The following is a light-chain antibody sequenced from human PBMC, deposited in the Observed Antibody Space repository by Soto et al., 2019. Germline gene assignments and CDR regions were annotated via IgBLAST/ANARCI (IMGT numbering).Light chain of an antibody. J-gene: IGLJ1*01. CDR2: EVS. CDR1: SSDIGGYNY. Sequence: LAQPPSASGSPGQSVTISCTGTSSDIGGYNYVSWYQQHPGKAPKLMIYEVSKRPSGVPDRFSGSKSGNTASLTVSGLQAEDEADYYCTSYAGSNNYVFGSGTKVTVL. CDR3: TSYAGSNNYV. V-gene: IGLV2-8*01.